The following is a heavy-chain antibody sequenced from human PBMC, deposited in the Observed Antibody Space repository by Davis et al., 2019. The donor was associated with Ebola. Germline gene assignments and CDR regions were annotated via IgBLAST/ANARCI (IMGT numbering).Heavy chain of an antibody. D-gene: IGHD4-23*01. CDR3: ARDGSEDYGGNFGS. V-gene: IGHV3-43*01. CDR1: GFTFGDNT. J-gene: IGHJ4*02. CDR2: INWDGTTT. Sequence: PGGSLRLSCAASGFTFGDNTMRWVRQAPGRGLEWVSLINWDGTTTKYADSVKGRFTVSRDSNKNSLYLQMNSLRIEDTALYYCARDGSEDYGGNFGSWGRGTLVTVSS.